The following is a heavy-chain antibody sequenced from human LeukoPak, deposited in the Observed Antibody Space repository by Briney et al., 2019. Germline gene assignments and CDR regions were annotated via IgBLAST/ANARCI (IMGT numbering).Heavy chain of an antibody. CDR3: ARDRGSYSRDFDY. J-gene: IGHJ4*02. CDR1: GGTFSSYA. D-gene: IGHD1-26*01. Sequence: GASVKVSCKASGGTFSSYAISWVRQATGQGLEWMGWMNPNSGNTGYAQKFQGRVTMTRNTSISTAYMELSSLRSEDTAVYYCARDRGSYSRDFDYWGQGTLVTVSS. V-gene: IGHV1-8*02. CDR2: MNPNSGNT.